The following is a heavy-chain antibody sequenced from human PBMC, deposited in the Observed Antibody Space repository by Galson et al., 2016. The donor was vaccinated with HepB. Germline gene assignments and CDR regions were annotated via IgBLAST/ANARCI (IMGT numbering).Heavy chain of an antibody. CDR1: GYTFTGYY. CDR2: INPNSGGT. D-gene: IGHD3-9*01. CDR3: ARGYYDILTGYHNPTGMDV. V-gene: IGHV1-2*02. Sequence: SVKVSCKASGYTFTGYYMHWVRQAPGQGLEWMGWINPNSGGTHYAQKFQGRVTMTRDTSISTAYMELSRLRSDDAAVYYCARGYYDILTGYHNPTGMDVWGKGTTVTVSS. J-gene: IGHJ6*04.